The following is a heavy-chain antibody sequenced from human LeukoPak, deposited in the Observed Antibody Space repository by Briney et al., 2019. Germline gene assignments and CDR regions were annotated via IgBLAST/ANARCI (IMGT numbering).Heavy chain of an antibody. CDR1: GFTFSSYG. Sequence: GGSLRLSCAASGFTFSSYGMHWVRQAPGKGLEWVAFIRYDGSNKYYADSVKGRFTISRDNSKNTVYLQMNSLRAEDTAVYSCAKVLHSSSWYFDYWDQGTLVTVSS. CDR3: AKVLHSSSWYFDY. D-gene: IGHD6-13*01. CDR2: IRYDGSNK. J-gene: IGHJ4*02. V-gene: IGHV3-30*02.